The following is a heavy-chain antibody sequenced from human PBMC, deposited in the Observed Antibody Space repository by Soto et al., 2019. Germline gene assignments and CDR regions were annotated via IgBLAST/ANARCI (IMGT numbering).Heavy chain of an antibody. Sequence: EVSRRLSGSPSGFTCSSYSMNWVRHAPGKRLYGVSSISTSSSYIYYADSVKGRFTISRDNAKNSLYLQMNSLRAEDTAVYYCARASERTNWFEPWGQGTLDTVSS. CDR2: ISTSSSYI. CDR1: GFTCSSYS. V-gene: IGHV3-21*01. CDR3: ARASERTNWFEP. D-gene: IGHD2-2*01. J-gene: IGHJ5*02.